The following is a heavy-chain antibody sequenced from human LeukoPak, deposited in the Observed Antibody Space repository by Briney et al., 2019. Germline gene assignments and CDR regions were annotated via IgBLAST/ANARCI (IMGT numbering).Heavy chain of an antibody. J-gene: IGHJ3*02. D-gene: IGHD3-22*01. Sequence: SETLSLTCTVSGGSISSGSYCWSWIRQPAGKGLEWIVRIYTSGSTNYNPSLKSRVTISVDTSKNQFSLKLSSVTAADTAVYYCARDTYYYDSSGYYRNAFDIWGQGTMVTVSS. CDR1: GGSISSGSYC. V-gene: IGHV4-61*02. CDR2: IYTSGST. CDR3: ARDTYYYDSSGYYRNAFDI.